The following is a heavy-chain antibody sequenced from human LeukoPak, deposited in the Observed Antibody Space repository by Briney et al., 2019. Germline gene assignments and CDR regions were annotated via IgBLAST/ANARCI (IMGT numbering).Heavy chain of an antibody. Sequence: GGSLRLSCAASGFTFRAYGMHWVRQAPGKGLEWVTFIRSDGNEKYYADSVKGRFTISRDNSKSTLYLQMNSLRAEDTAVYYCAQERDRRGYFDYWGQGTLVTVSS. CDR2: IRSDGNEK. J-gene: IGHJ4*02. CDR3: AQERDRRGYFDY. V-gene: IGHV3-30*02. D-gene: IGHD2-15*01. CDR1: GFTFRAYG.